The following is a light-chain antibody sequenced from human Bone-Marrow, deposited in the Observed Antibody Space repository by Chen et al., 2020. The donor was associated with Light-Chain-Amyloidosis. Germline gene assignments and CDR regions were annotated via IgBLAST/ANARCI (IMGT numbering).Light chain of an antibody. Sequence: ELVLTQSPGTLSLSPGDRATLSCRASQSVGSSYLAWYQQKPGQAPRLLIYGASNRATGIPDRFSGSGSGTDFTLTISRLEPEDFAVYYCQKYGRSLAFGGGAKVEIK. CDR1: QSVGSSY. CDR3: QKYGRSLA. CDR2: GAS. V-gene: IGKV3-20*01. J-gene: IGKJ4*01.